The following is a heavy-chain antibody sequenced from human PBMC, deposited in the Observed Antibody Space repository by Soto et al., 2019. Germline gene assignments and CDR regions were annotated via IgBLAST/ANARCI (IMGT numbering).Heavy chain of an antibody. J-gene: IGHJ3*02. CDR2: IIPIFGTA. CDR1: GGTFSSYA. V-gene: IGHV1-69*12. CDR3: AGRPGEQHPDAFDI. Sequence: QVQLVQSGAEVKKPGSSVKVSCKASGGTFSSYAISWVRQAPGQGLEWMGGIIPIFGTANYAQKFQGRVTVTADESTSTAYMELSSLRSEDTAVYYCAGRPGEQHPDAFDIWGQGTMVTVSS. D-gene: IGHD6-13*01.